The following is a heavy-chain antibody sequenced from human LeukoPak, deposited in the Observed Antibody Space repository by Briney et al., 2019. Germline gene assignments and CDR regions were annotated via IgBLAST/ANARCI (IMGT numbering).Heavy chain of an antibody. CDR1: GYTFTAYY. V-gene: IGHV1-2*02. CDR2: INPNSGGT. J-gene: IGHJ4*02. D-gene: IGHD3-10*01. CDR3: ARVKAYGGAGDFDY. Sequence: ASVTVSCMPSGYTFTAYYIHWVRQAPGQGLAWMGWINPNSGGTNSAQKFQGRVTMTRDTSISTAYMELSRLTSDDTAVYFCARVKAYGGAGDFDYWGPGTVVTVSS.